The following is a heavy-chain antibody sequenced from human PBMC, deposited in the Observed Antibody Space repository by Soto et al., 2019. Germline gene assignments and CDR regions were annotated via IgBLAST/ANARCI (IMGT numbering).Heavy chain of an antibody. Sequence: QVQLQESGPGLVKPSETLSLTCTVSGGSISSYYWSWIRQPPGKGLEWIGHIYYSGSTNYNPSLKSRVTISVDTSKNQFSLKLSSVTAADTAVYYCARENGRPYYYYGMDVWGQGTTVTVSS. CDR3: ARENGRPYYYYGMDV. CDR2: IYYSGST. D-gene: IGHD2-15*01. CDR1: GGSISSYY. V-gene: IGHV4-59*01. J-gene: IGHJ6*02.